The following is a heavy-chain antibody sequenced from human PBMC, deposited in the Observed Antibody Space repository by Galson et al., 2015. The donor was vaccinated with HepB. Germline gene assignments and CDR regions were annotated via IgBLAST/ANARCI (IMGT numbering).Heavy chain of an antibody. CDR1: GFTFSSYG. CDR3: AREPAGDYVLNYFDY. CDR2: IWYDGSNK. J-gene: IGHJ4*02. D-gene: IGHD4-17*01. Sequence: SLRLSCAASGFTFSSYGMHWVRQAPGKGLEWVAVIWYDGSNKYYADSVKGRFTISRDNSKNTLYLQMNSLRAEDTAVYYCAREPAGDYVLNYFDYWGQGTLVTVSS. V-gene: IGHV3-33*08.